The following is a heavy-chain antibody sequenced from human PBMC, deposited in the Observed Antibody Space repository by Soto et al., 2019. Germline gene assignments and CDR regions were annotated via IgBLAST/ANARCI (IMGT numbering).Heavy chain of an antibody. D-gene: IGHD6-19*01. V-gene: IGHV4-30-2*01. J-gene: IGHJ4*02. CDR3: AGSIAVAGGVDY. CDR2: IYHSGST. CDR1: GGSISSGGYS. Sequence: SETLSLTCAVSGGSISSGGYSWSWIRQPPGKGLEWIGYIYHSGSTYYNPSLKSRVTISVDRSKNQFSLKLSSVTAADTAVYYCAGSIAVAGGVDYWGQGTLVTVSS.